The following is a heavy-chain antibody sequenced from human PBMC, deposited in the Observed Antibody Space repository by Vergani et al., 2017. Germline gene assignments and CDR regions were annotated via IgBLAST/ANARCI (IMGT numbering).Heavy chain of an antibody. J-gene: IGHJ4*02. CDR3: TTFPKIVVVITTGDNTFDY. Sequence: QVQLVESGGGVVQPGRSLRLSCAASGFTFSSYAMHWVRQAPGKGLEWVAVISYDGSNKYYADSVKGRFTISRDNSKNTLYLQMNSLKTEDTAVYYCTTFPKIVVVITTGDNTFDYWGQGTLVTVSS. CDR2: ISYDGSNK. V-gene: IGHV3-30-3*01. CDR1: GFTFSSYA. D-gene: IGHD3-22*01.